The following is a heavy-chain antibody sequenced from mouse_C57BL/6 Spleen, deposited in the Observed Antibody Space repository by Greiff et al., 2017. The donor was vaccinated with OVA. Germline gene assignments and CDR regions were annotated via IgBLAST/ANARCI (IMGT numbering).Heavy chain of an antibody. CDR3: ARRYDYGSWFAY. D-gene: IGHD2-4*01. V-gene: IGHV1-47*01. CDR1: GYTFTTYP. Sequence: VMLVESGAELVKPGASVKMSCKASGYTFTTYPIEWMKQNHGKSLEWIGNFHPYNDDTKYNEKFKGKATLTVEKSSSTVYLELSRLTSDDSAVYYCARRYDYGSWFAYWGQGTLVTVSA. J-gene: IGHJ3*01. CDR2: FHPYNDDT.